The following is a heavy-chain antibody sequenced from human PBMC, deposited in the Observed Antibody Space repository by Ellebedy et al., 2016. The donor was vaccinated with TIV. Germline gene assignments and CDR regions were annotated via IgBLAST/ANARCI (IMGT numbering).Heavy chain of an antibody. Sequence: SETLSLTXTVSGGSISSSSYYWGWIRQPPGKGLEWIGSIYYSGSTYYNPSLKSRVTISVDTSKNQFSLKLSSVTAADTAVYYCARLYGGSIWFGELRWSNWFDPWGQGTLVTVSS. CDR3: ARLYGGSIWFGELRWSNWFDP. D-gene: IGHD3-10*01. J-gene: IGHJ5*02. V-gene: IGHV4-39*01. CDR1: GGSISSSSYY. CDR2: IYYSGST.